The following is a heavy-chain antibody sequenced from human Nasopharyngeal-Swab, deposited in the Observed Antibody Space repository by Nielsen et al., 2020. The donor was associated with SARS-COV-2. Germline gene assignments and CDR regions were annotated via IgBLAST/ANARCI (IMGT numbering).Heavy chain of an antibody. CDR2: ISYDGSNK. CDR3: AGSLLWFGESPGY. Sequence: GESLKISCAASGFTFSSYAMHWVRQAPGKGLEWVAVISYDGSNKYYADSVKGRFTISRDNSKNTLYLQMNSLRAEDTAVYYCAGSLLWFGESPGYWGQGTLATVSS. V-gene: IGHV3-30*04. D-gene: IGHD3-10*01. CDR1: GFTFSSYA. J-gene: IGHJ4*02.